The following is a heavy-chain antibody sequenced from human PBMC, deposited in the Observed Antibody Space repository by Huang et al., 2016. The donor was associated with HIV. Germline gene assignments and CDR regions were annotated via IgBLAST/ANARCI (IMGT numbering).Heavy chain of an antibody. D-gene: IGHD3-9*01. CDR2: FYPEIGET. V-gene: IGHV1-24*01. CDR3: ATGFDVFFDF. CDR1: EYTLTELS. Sequence: QVQLVQSRAEVKKPGASGKVSCKVSEYTLTELSIHGVRQPPGKGLEWMGGFYPEIGETIYAQKFQGRVTMTEDTSTETAFMELSGLRPEDTPVYYCATGFDVFFDFWGQGTLVTVSS. J-gene: IGHJ4*02.